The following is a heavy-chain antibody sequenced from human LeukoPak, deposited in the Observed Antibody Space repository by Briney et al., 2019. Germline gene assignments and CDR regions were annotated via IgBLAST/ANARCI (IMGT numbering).Heavy chain of an antibody. D-gene: IGHD2-2*03. CDR3: AREGEGGYCSSTSCYGLAP. V-gene: IGHV1-2*06. CDR2: INPNSGGT. Sequence: WASVKVSCKASGYTFTGYYMHWVRQAPGQGLEWMGRINPNSGGTNYAQKFQGRVTMTRDTSISTAYMELSRLRSDDTAVYYCAREGEGGYCSSTSCYGLAPWGQGTLVTVSS. CDR1: GYTFTGYY. J-gene: IGHJ4*02.